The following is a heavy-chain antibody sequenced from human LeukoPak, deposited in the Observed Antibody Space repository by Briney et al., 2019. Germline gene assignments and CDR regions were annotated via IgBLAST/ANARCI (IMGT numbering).Heavy chain of an antibody. CDR3: ARDYDFWSGGSDAFDI. Sequence: PGGSLRLSCAASGFTFSSYGMHWVRQAPGKGLEWVAFIRYDGSNKYYADSVKGRFTISRDNAKNSRYLQMNSLRAEDTAVYYCARDYDFWSGGSDAFDIWGQGTMVTVSS. V-gene: IGHV3-33*08. J-gene: IGHJ3*02. CDR2: IRYDGSNK. D-gene: IGHD3-3*01. CDR1: GFTFSSYG.